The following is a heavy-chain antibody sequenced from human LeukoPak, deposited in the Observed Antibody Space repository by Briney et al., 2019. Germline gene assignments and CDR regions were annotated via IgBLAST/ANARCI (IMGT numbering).Heavy chain of an antibody. Sequence: PGGSLRLSCAASGFTFSSYSMNWVRQAPGKGLEWVSSISSSSSYIYYADSVKGRFTISGDNAKNSLYLQMNSLRAEDTAVYYCASLFGATYYFDYWGQGTLVTVSS. J-gene: IGHJ4*02. V-gene: IGHV3-21*01. CDR3: ASLFGATYYFDY. D-gene: IGHD1-26*01. CDR1: GFTFSSYS. CDR2: ISSSSSYI.